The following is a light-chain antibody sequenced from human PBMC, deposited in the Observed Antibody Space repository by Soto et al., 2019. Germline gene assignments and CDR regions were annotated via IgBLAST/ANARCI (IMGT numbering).Light chain of an antibody. V-gene: IGLV2-14*01. Sequence: QSALTQPASVSGSPGQSITISCTGTSSDVGGYDYVSWYQQYAGKAPKLTIYNVRNRPSGVSNRFSGSKSGNTASLTISGLQPEDEADYFCSSYTSSGNVLFGGGTKVTVL. CDR3: SSYTSSGNVL. J-gene: IGLJ3*02. CDR1: SSDVGGYDY. CDR2: NVR.